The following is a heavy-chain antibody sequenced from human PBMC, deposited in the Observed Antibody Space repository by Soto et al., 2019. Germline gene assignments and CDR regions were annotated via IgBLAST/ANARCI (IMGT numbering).Heavy chain of an antibody. CDR1: GYTLTELS. V-gene: IGHV1-24*01. Sequence: QVQLVQSGAEVKKPGASVKVSCKVSGYTLTELSMHWVRQAPGKGLEGMGGFDPEDGETIYSQKFQGRVTVTEDTSTDTVYMELSSLRSEDTAVYYCATLVSGEGVVGAILNWFDPWGQGTLVTVSS. J-gene: IGHJ5*02. CDR2: FDPEDGET. D-gene: IGHD1-26*01. CDR3: ATLVSGEGVVGAILNWFDP.